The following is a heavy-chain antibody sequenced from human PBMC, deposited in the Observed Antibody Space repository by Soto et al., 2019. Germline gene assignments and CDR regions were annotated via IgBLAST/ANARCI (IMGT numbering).Heavy chain of an antibody. CDR3: AGGALYSGSSEYYFDY. CDR1: GYTFTSYY. V-gene: IGHV1-46*01. CDR2: INPSGGST. D-gene: IGHD1-26*01. J-gene: IGHJ4*02. Sequence: ASVKVSCKASGYTFTSYYMHWVRQAPGQGLEWMGIINPSGGSTSYAQKFQGRVTMTRDTSTSTVYMELSSLRSEDTAVYYCAGGALYSGSSEYYFDYWGQGTLVTVSS.